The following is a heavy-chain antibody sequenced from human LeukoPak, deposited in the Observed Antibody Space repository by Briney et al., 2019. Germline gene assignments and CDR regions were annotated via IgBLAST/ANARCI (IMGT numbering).Heavy chain of an antibody. CDR2: IYYSGST. CDR1: GGSISSSSYY. D-gene: IGHD3-3*01. V-gene: IGHV4-39*07. CDR3: ARRTRYYDFWSGYRNWFDP. J-gene: IGHJ5*02. Sequence: SETLSLTCTVSGGSISSSSYYWGWIRQPPGKGLEWIGSIYYSGSTNYNPSLKSRVTISVDTSKNQFSLKLNSVTAADTAVYYCARRTRYYDFWSGYRNWFDPWGQGTLVTVSS.